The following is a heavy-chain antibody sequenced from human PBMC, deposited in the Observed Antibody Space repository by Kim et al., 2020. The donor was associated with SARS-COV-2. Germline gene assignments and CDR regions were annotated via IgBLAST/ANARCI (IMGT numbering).Heavy chain of an antibody. D-gene: IGHD3-10*01. Sequence: ADSVKGRFTISRDNSKNTLYLQMNSLRAEDTAVYYCARYRGASYYYGMDVWGQGTTVTVSS. J-gene: IGHJ6*02. CDR3: ARYRGASYYYGMDV. V-gene: IGHV3-23*01.